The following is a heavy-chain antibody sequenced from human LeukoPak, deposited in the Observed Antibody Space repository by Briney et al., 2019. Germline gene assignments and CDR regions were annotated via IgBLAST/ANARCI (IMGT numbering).Heavy chain of an antibody. D-gene: IGHD1-26*01. J-gene: IGHJ4*02. CDR2: IIPIFGTA. CDR1: GGTFSSYA. V-gene: IGHV1-69*05. Sequence: SVKVSCKASGGTFSSYAISWVRQAPGQGLEWMGRIIPIFGTANYAQKFQGGVTITTDESTSTAYMELSSLRSEDTAVYYCAREEGYYSGSYHLDYWGQGTLVTVSS. CDR3: AREEGYYSGSYHLDY.